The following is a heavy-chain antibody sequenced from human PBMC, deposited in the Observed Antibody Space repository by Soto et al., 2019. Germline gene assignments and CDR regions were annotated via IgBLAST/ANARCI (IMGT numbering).Heavy chain of an antibody. Sequence: QVQLQESGPGLVKPSETLSLTCNVSGGSLNGGAYYWSWIRQPPGKGLEWIGYIYHRGRADYNPSLKSRATISLDTSKNQFSLKLKSVNAVDTGVYYCARSWGGDGYSDWGQGTLVTVSS. CDR1: GGSLNGGAYY. CDR3: ARSWGGDGYSD. CDR2: IYHRGRA. V-gene: IGHV4-61*08. D-gene: IGHD2-15*01. J-gene: IGHJ4*02.